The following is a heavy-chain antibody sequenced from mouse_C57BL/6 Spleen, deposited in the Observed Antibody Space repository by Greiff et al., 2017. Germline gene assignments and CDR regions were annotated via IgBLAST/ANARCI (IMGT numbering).Heavy chain of an antibody. CDR1: GYTFTSYG. CDR2: IYPRSGNT. J-gene: IGHJ1*03. D-gene: IGHD1-1*01. V-gene: IGHV1-81*01. Sequence: QVQLQQSGAELARPGASVQLSCKASGYTFTSYGISWVKQRTGQGLEWIGEIYPRSGNTYYNEKFKGKATLTADKSSSTAYMELRSLTSEDSAVYVCARRTTVVDWYFDVWGTGTTVTVAS. CDR3: ARRTTVVDWYFDV.